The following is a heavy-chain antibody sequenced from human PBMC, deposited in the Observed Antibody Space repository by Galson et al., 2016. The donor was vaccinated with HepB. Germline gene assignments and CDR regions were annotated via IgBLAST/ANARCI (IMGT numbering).Heavy chain of an antibody. CDR2: VSGSGRST. V-gene: IGHV3-23*01. Sequence: SLRLSCAASGFAFSDYAMSWVRQAPGKGLEWVSSVSGSGRSTYYADSVKGRFTVTRDTSKTTLYLQMNSLRVEDTAVDYWLRPTSSTWYTFEYWGQGTLVSVSS. CDR1: GFAFSDYA. CDR3: LRPTSSTWYTFEY. D-gene: IGHD6-13*01. J-gene: IGHJ4*02.